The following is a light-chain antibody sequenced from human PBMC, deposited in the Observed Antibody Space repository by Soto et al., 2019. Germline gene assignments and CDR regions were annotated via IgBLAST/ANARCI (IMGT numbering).Light chain of an antibody. V-gene: IGKV3-20*01. CDR3: QQFRSSPPAFT. CDR2: GAS. J-gene: IGKJ2*01. Sequence: ESMLTQSPGTLSLSPGERATLSCRASQSISSMYLTWYQHKPGQAPRLLIYGASIRATGIPDRFSGSGSGTDFTLTISRLEPEDSAVYYCQQFRSSPPAFTFGKGTKLEI. CDR1: QSISSMY.